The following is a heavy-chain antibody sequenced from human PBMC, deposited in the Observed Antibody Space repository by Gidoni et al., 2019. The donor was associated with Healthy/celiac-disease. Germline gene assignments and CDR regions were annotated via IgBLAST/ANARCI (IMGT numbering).Heavy chain of an antibody. Sequence: EVQLVESGGGLVKPGGSLRLYCAASGFTFSSYSMNWVRQAPGKGLEWVSSISSSSSYIYYADSVKVRFTISRDNAKNSLYLQMNSLRAEDTAVYYCAREIPEDIVVVPAAMVGRYYYYYMDVWGKGTTVTVSS. D-gene: IGHD2-2*01. CDR2: ISSSSSYI. V-gene: IGHV3-21*01. CDR1: GFTFSSYS. J-gene: IGHJ6*03. CDR3: AREIPEDIVVVPAAMVGRYYYYYMDV.